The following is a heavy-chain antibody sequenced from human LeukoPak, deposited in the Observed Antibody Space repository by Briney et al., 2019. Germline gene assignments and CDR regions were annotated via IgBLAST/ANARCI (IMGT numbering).Heavy chain of an antibody. CDR2: IIPILGIA. J-gene: IGHJ4*02. Sequence: SVKVSCKASGGTFSSYAISWVRQSPGQGLEWMGRIIPILGIANYAQKFQGRVTITADKSTSTAYMELSSLRSEDTAVYYCASVGYSYGYSFDYWGQGTLVTVSS. V-gene: IGHV1-69*04. CDR3: ASVGYSYGYSFDY. D-gene: IGHD5-18*01. CDR1: GGTFSSYA.